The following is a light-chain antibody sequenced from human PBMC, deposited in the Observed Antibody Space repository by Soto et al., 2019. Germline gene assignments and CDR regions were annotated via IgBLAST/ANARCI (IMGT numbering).Light chain of an antibody. CDR1: SSDVGGYNY. CDR2: EVS. V-gene: IGLV2-8*01. CDR3: TSYAGSLPVV. Sequence: SALTQPPSASGSPGQSVTISCTGTSSDVGGYNYVSWYQHHPGKAPRLMVYEVSKRPSGVPDRFSGSKSGNTASLTVSGLQTEDEADYYCTSYAGSLPVVFGGGTKVTVL. J-gene: IGLJ2*01.